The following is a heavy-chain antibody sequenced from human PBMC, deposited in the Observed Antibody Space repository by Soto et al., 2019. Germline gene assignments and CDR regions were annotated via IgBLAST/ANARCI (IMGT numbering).Heavy chain of an antibody. CDR3: ARDFGYGDRFDY. CDR2: IYYSGST. Sequence: SETLSLTCTVSGGSISSSSYYWGWIRQPPGKGLEWIGYIYYSGSTNYNPSLKSRVTISVDTSKNQFSLKLSSVTAADTAVYYCARDFGYGDRFDYWGQGTLVTVSS. CDR1: GGSISSSSYY. V-gene: IGHV4-61*01. J-gene: IGHJ4*02. D-gene: IGHD4-17*01.